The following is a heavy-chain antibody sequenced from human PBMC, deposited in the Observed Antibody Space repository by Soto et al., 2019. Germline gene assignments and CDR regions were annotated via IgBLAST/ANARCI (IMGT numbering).Heavy chain of an antibody. V-gene: IGHV1-46*03. Sequence: ASVKVSCKASGYTFTSYYMHWVRQAPGQGLEWMGIINPSGGSTSYAQKFQGRVTMTRDTSTSTVYMELSSLRSEDTAVYYCAREPGFGDYYYYMDVWGKGTTVTVSS. D-gene: IGHD3-10*01. J-gene: IGHJ6*03. CDR1: GYTFTSYY. CDR3: AREPGFGDYYYYMDV. CDR2: INPSGGST.